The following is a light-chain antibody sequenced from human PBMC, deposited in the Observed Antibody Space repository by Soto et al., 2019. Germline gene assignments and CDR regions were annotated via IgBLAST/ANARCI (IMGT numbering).Light chain of an antibody. V-gene: IGKV1-5*03. CDR3: QQYNSYSPVL. Sequence: DIQMTQSPSTLSASVGDRVTITCRASQSISSWLAWYQQQPGKAPKLMIYKASSLESGVPSRFSGSGSGTEFTLTISSLQPYDFASYDCQQYNSYSPVLFDGGTTVEIK. CDR1: QSISSW. CDR2: KAS. J-gene: IGKJ4*01.